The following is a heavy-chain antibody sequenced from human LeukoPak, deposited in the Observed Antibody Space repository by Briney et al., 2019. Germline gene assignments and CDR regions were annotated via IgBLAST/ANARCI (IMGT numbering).Heavy chain of an antibody. CDR3: ASSGSYSGYMSVRWVDY. V-gene: IGHV4-30-2*01. CDR1: GGSISSGGYS. D-gene: IGHD1-26*01. CDR2: IYHSGST. J-gene: IGHJ4*02. Sequence: PSETLSLTCAVSGGSISSGGYSWSWIRQPPGKGLEWIGYIYHSGSTNYNPSLKSRVTISVDTSKNQFSLKLSSVTAADTAVYYCASSGSYSGYMSVRWVDYWGQGTLVTVSS.